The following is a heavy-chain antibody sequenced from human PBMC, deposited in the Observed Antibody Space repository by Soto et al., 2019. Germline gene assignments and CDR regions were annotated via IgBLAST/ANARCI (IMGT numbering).Heavy chain of an antibody. J-gene: IGHJ4*02. CDR1: GYSFTAYW. CDR2: IDPSDSYV. Sequence: GESLKISCQASGYSFTAYWITWVRQMPGKGLEWMATIDPSDSYVDYSPSFRGHVTFSVDRSITTVYLQWNSLKASDSAMYFCTRRASSSFYHFDFWGQGALVNVS. V-gene: IGHV5-10-1*01. CDR3: TRRASSSFYHFDF. D-gene: IGHD2-2*01.